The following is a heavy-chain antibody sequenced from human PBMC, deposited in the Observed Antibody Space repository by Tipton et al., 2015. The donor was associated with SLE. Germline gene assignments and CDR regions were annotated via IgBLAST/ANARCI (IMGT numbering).Heavy chain of an antibody. CDR2: IQYSGST. Sequence: GLVKPSETLSLTCTVPGGSISASYYWGWIRQSPGKGLEWIGSIQYSGSTYYKPSLKSRVTISLDTSKNQFSLKLTSVTAADTATYYCAGGRYSYGLGSYFFDSWGQGTLVTVSS. V-gene: IGHV4-39*01. CDR1: GGSISASYY. D-gene: IGHD3-10*01. CDR3: AGGRYSYGLGSYFFDS. J-gene: IGHJ5*01.